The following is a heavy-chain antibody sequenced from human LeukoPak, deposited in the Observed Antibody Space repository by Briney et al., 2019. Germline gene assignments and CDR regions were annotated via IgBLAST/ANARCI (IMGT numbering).Heavy chain of an antibody. CDR3: AKGGRRYSGSLNYFDY. J-gene: IGHJ4*02. CDR2: ISGSGGST. D-gene: IGHD1-26*01. V-gene: IGHV3-23*01. CDR1: GFTFSSYA. Sequence: GGSLRLSCAASGFTFSSYAMSWVRQAPGKGLEWVSAISGSGGSTYYADSVKGRFTISRDNSKNTLYLQMNSLRAEDTAVYYCAKGGRRYSGSLNYFDYWGQGTLVTVSS.